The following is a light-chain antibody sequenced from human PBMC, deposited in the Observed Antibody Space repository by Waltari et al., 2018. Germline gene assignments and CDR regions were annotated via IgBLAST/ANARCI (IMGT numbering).Light chain of an antibody. CDR3: SSFTTSTTLV. J-gene: IGLJ3*02. CDR1: SSDVGNYNY. Sequence: QSVLTQPASVSGSPGQSITISCTGTSSDVGNYNYVSWYQQYPGKVPKLMIYEVSNRPSGVSNRFSGSKSGNTASLTSSGLQAEDEADYYCSSFTTSTTLVFGGGTKLTVL. V-gene: IGLV2-14*01. CDR2: EVS.